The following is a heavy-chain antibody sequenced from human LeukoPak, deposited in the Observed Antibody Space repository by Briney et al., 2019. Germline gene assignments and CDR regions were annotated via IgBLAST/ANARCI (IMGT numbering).Heavy chain of an antibody. D-gene: IGHD2-2*02. Sequence: PGGSLRLSCAASGFTFSSYAMSWVRQAPGKGLEWVSSISSSSSYIYYADSVKGRFTISRDNAKNSLYLQMNSLRAEDTAVYYCARDLHIVVVPAAIGYYYYGMDVWGQGTTVTVSS. J-gene: IGHJ6*02. V-gene: IGHV3-21*01. CDR3: ARDLHIVVVPAAIGYYYYGMDV. CDR1: GFTFSSYA. CDR2: ISSSSSYI.